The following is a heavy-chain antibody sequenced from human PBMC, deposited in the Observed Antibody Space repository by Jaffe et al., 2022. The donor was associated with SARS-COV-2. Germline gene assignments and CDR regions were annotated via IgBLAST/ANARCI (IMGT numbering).Heavy chain of an antibody. CDR1: GGTFSSYT. CDR2: IIPILGIA. V-gene: IGHV1-69*08. D-gene: IGHD3-9*01. J-gene: IGHJ4*02. CDR3: AREIYYDILTGYYGYFDY. Sequence: QVQLVQSGAEVKKPGSSVKVSCKASGGTFSSYTISWVRQAPGQGLEWMGRIIPILGIANYAQKFQGRVTITADKSTSTAYMELSSLRSEDTAVYYCAREIYYDILTGYYGYFDYWGQGTLVTVSS.